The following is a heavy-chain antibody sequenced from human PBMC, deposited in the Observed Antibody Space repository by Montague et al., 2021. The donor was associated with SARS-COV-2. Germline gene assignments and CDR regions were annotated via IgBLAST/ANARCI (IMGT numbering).Heavy chain of an antibody. D-gene: IGHD4-23*01. J-gene: IGHJ6*02. CDR1: GGSISSSSYY. CDR3: ARLVETYYYYYGMDV. Sequence: SETLSLTCTVSGGSISSSSYYWGWIRQPPGKGLEWIGSIYYSGSTYYNPSLKSRVTISVDTSMNQFSLKLSSVTAADTAVYYCARLVETYYYYYGMDVWGQGTTVTVSS. CDR2: IYYSGST. V-gene: IGHV4-39*01.